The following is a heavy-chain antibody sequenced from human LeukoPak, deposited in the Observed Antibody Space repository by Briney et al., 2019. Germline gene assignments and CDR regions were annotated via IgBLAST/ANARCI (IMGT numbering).Heavy chain of an antibody. D-gene: IGHD3-10*01. Sequence: GRSLRLSCAASRFTFDNYAMHWVRQAPGKGLEWVSGISWNGGIIGYADSVKGRLTISRDNAKNSLYLQMNSLRAEDTALYYCAKADYGSGTYYNVRYFDSWGQGTLVTVSS. CDR3: AKADYGSGTYYNVRYFDS. CDR2: ISWNGGII. V-gene: IGHV3-9*01. CDR1: RFTFDNYA. J-gene: IGHJ4*02.